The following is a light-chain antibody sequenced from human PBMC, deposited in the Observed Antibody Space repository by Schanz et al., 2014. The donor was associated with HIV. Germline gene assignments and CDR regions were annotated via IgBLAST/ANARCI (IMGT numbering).Light chain of an antibody. J-gene: IGKJ5*01. CDR3: QQYNDWPPIT. CDR2: GAS. CDR1: QSVSSN. Sequence: EIVMTQSPATLSVSPGERATLSCRASQSVSSNLAWYQQKPGQAPRLLIFGASIRTTGIPDRFSGSGSGTDFTLTISRLEPEDFAVYYCQQYNDWPPITFGQGTRLEIK. V-gene: IGKV3D-15*01.